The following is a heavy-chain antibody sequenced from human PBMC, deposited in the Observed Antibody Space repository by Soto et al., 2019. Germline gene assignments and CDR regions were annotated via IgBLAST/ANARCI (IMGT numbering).Heavy chain of an antibody. Sequence: LRLCYAASGFTFSSYAMHWVRQAPGKGLEWVAVISYDGSNKYYADSVKGRFTISRDNSKNTLYLQMNSLRAEDTAVYYCARDYYYDSSPKGAFDIWGQGTMVTV. CDR2: ISYDGSNK. CDR3: ARDYYYDSSPKGAFDI. V-gene: IGHV3-30-3*01. D-gene: IGHD3-22*01. CDR1: GFTFSSYA. J-gene: IGHJ3*02.